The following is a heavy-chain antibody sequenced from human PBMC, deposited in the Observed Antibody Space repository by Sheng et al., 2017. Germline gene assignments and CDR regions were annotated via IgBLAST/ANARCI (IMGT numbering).Heavy chain of an antibody. V-gene: IGHV4-59*01. J-gene: IGHJ4*02. CDR1: GGSISPYY. Sequence: QVQLQESGPGLVKPSETLSLTCTVSGGSISPYYWSWIRQPPGKGLEWIGYIYYSGSTNYNPSLKSRVTISVDTSKNQFSLKLSSVTAADTALYYCARMNFWSGYYDFDYWGQGTLVTVSS. CDR2: IYYSGST. D-gene: IGHD3-3*01. CDR3: ARMNFWSGYYDFDY.